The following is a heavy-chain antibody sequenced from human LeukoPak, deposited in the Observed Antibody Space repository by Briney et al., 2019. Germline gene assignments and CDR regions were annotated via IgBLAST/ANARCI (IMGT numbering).Heavy chain of an antibody. Sequence: ASVKVSCKASGYTFTGYGISWVRQTPGQGLEWMGWISAYNGNTNYAQALQGRVTMTTDTSTSTAYMELRSLRSDDTAVYYCVVVVLGWYFDLWGRGTLVTVSS. D-gene: IGHD2-15*01. CDR2: ISAYNGNT. CDR1: GYTFTGYG. CDR3: VVVVLGWYFDL. V-gene: IGHV1-18*01. J-gene: IGHJ2*01.